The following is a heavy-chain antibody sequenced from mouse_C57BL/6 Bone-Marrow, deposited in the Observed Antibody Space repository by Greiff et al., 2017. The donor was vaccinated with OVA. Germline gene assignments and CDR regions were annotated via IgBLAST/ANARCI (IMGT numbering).Heavy chain of an antibody. CDR2: ILPGSGST. V-gene: IGHV1-9*01. D-gene: IGHD2-4*01. Sequence: QVQLQQSGAELMKPGASVKLSCKATGYTFTGYWIEWVKQRPGHGLELIGEILPGSGSTNYNEKFKGKATFTADTSSNTDYMQLSSLTTEDSAIYYWARRGYDYDVWLAYWGQGTLVTVSA. CDR3: ARRGYDYDVWLAY. J-gene: IGHJ3*01. CDR1: GYTFTGYW.